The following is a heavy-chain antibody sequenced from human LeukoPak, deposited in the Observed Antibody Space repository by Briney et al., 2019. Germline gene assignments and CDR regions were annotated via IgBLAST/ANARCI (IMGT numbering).Heavy chain of an antibody. CDR3: AKGSVAGTGTGIDY. CDR2: ISGSGGST. J-gene: IGHJ4*02. D-gene: IGHD6-19*01. CDR1: GGTFSSYA. V-gene: IGHV3-23*01. Sequence: SCKASGGTFSSYAMSWVRQAPGKGLEWVSAISGSGGSTYYADSVKGRFTISRDNSKNTLYLQMNSLRAEDTAVYYCAKGSVAGTGTGIDYWGQGTLVTVSS.